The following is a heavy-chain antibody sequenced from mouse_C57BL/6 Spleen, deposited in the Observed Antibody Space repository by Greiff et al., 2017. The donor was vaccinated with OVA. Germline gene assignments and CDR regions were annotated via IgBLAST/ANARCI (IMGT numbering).Heavy chain of an antibody. J-gene: IGHJ1*03. CDR3: ARAVYYGNPWYFDV. CDR2: INPNYGTT. V-gene: IGHV1-39*01. CDR1: GYSFTDYN. D-gene: IGHD2-1*01. Sequence: EVQLQQSGPELVKPGASVKISCKASGYSFTDYNMNWVKQSTGKSLEWIGVINPNYGTTSYNQKFKGKATLTVDQSSSTAYMQLNSLTSEDSAVYYCARAVYYGNPWYFDVWGTGTTVTVSS.